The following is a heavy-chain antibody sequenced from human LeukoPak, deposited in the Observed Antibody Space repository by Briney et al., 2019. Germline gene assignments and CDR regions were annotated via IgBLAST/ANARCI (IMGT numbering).Heavy chain of an antibody. CDR1: GFTFSGSA. Sequence: GGSLRLSCAASGFTFSGSAMHWVRQASGKGLEWVGRIRSKANSYATAYAASVKGRFTISRDDSKNTAYLQMNSLKTEDTAVSYCTRGLYCSSTSCLGYWGQGTLVTVSS. CDR2: IRSKANSYAT. V-gene: IGHV3-73*01. D-gene: IGHD2-2*01. CDR3: TRGLYCSSTSCLGY. J-gene: IGHJ4*02.